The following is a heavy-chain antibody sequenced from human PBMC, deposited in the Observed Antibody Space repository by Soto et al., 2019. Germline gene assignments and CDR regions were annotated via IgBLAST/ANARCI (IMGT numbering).Heavy chain of an antibody. J-gene: IGHJ4*02. V-gene: IGHV4-34*01. Sequence: QVQLQQWGAGMLKPSDTLSLTCAVYGGSFSGYYWSWIRQPQGKGLEWIGEINHSGSTNYNPSLMSRVPISVDKSKSQLSLQLRAVPAADTAVYYCASGVPEDPARNLYYFDYWGQGTQVTVSS. CDR3: ASGVPEDPARNLYYFDY. D-gene: IGHD2-2*01. CDR2: INHSGST. CDR1: GGSFSGYY.